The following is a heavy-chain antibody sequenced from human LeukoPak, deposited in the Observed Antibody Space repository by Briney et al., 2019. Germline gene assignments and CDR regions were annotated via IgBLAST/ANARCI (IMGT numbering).Heavy chain of an antibody. Sequence: SETLSLTCAVSGGSISSNSYYWGWIRQPPGKGLEWIGSIYYSGSTYYNPSLKSRVTISVDTSKNQFSLKLSSVTAADTAVYYCARDGEYYDFWSGYHDYWGQGTLVTVSS. CDR3: ARDGEYYDFWSGYHDY. D-gene: IGHD3-3*01. CDR1: GGSISSNSYY. CDR2: IYYSGST. V-gene: IGHV4-39*02. J-gene: IGHJ4*02.